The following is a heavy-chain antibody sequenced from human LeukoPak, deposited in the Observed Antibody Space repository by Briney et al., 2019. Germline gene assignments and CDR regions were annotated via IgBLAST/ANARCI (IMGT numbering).Heavy chain of an antibody. CDR1: GGSFSTYY. V-gene: IGHV4-59*01. CDR3: ARAVGDYGYGRYFDY. D-gene: IGHD5-12*01. J-gene: IGHJ4*02. CDR2: IYYSGST. Sequence: SETLSLTCTVSGGSFSTYYWSWIRQPPGKGLEWIGYIYYSGSTDYNPSLESRVTISVDTSKNQFSLRLSSVTAAGTAVYYCARAVGDYGYGRYFDYWGQGTLVTVSS.